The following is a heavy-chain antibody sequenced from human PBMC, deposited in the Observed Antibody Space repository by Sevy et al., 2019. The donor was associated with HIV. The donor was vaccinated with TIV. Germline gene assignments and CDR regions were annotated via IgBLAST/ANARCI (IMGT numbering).Heavy chain of an antibody. J-gene: IGHJ5*02. Sequence: SGPTLVNPTQTLTLTCTFSGFSLITSGVGVGWIRQPPGKALEWLALIYWDDDKRYSPSLKSRLTITKDTSKNQVVLTMTNMDPVDTATYYCAHRPDNYDILTGYFPNWFDPWGQGTLVTVSS. D-gene: IGHD3-9*01. CDR3: AHRPDNYDILTGYFPNWFDP. V-gene: IGHV2-5*02. CDR2: IYWDDDK. CDR1: GFSLITSGVG.